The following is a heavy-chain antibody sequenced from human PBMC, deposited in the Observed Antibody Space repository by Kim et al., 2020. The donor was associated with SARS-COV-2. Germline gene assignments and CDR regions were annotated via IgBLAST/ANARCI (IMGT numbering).Heavy chain of an antibody. CDR3: ARVFIPFNGVYFDY. D-gene: IGHD3-10*01. Sequence: DSVKGPFTISRDNAKNSLYLQLNSLRAAHKAVYYCARVFIPFNGVYFDYWGQGTLVTVSS. V-gene: IGHV3-11*01. J-gene: IGHJ4*02.